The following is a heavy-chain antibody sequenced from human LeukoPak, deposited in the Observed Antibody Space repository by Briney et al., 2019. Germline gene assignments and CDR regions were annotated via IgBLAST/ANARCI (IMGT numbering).Heavy chain of an antibody. V-gene: IGHV3-23*01. CDR2: MRGSGGTV. D-gene: IGHD2-21*02. CDR3: ARPTGEGPAYCGDDCIEYFQH. J-gene: IGHJ1*01. CDR1: GFTFSNYA. Sequence: GGSLRLSRAASGFTFSNYAMSWVRQAPGKGLEWVSAMRGSGGTVYYADSVKGRFTISRDNSKNTLYLQMNNLRAEDTAVYYCARPTGEGPAYCGDDCIEYFQHWGQGTLVTVSS.